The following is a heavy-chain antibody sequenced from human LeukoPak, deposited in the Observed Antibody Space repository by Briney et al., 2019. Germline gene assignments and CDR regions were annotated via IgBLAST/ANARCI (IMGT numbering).Heavy chain of an antibody. J-gene: IGHJ4*02. CDR1: GYTFTSYG. D-gene: IGHD2-8*01. Sequence: GASVKLSCKASGYTFTSYGISWVRHAPGQGREWMGCISAYNGNTKYAQKLQGRVTMTTDTSTSTAYMELRSLRSDDTAVYYCARGYCTNGVCYILDYWGQGTLVTVSS. CDR3: ARGYCTNGVCYILDY. V-gene: IGHV1-18*01. CDR2: ISAYNGNT.